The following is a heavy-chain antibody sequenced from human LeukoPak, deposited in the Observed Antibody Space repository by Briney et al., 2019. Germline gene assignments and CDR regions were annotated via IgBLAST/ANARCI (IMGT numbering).Heavy chain of an antibody. V-gene: IGHV3-23*01. D-gene: IGHD2-8*01. CDR1: GFTFSNHD. Sequence: GGSLRLSCAASGFTFSNHDMTWVRQAPGRGLEWVSTIRGSGGETFYADSVKGRFTISRDNSKNTLYLQVNSLRAEDAATYDCVKNQLYDTNGLHWGQGILVTVSS. CDR3: VKNQLYDTNGLH. J-gene: IGHJ4*02. CDR2: IRGSGGET.